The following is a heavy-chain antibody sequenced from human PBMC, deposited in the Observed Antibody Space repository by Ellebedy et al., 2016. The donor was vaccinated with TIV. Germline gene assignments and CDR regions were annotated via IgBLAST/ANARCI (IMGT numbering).Heavy chain of an antibody. CDR1: GCSISSYY. CDR2: IYYSGST. V-gene: IGHV4-59*01. Sequence: SETLSLTCPVSGCSISSYYWSWIRQPPGKGLEWIGYIYYSGSTNYNPSLKSRVTISVDTSKNQFSLKLSSVTAADTAVYYCARDTRSGLVADWGQGTLVTVSS. J-gene: IGHJ4*02. CDR3: ARDTRSGLVAD. D-gene: IGHD2-15*01.